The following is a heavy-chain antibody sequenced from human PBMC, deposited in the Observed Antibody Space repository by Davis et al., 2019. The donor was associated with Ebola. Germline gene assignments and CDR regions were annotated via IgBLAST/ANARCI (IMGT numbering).Heavy chain of an antibody. CDR3: ARHCGSDCPIDY. J-gene: IGHJ4*02. CDR1: ENTFTYYW. V-gene: IGHV5-51*01. Sequence: GESLKISCEGSENTFTYYWIGWVRQMPGKGLEWMGIIFPGDSDTRYSPFFQGQVTISADKSTNTAYLEWSSLKASDTATYYCARHCGSDCPIDYWGQGTLVTVSS. D-gene: IGHD2-21*02. CDR2: IFPGDSDT.